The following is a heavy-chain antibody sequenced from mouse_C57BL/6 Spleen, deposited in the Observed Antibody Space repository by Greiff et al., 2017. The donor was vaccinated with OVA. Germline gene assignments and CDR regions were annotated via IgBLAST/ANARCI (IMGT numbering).Heavy chain of an antibody. CDR3: ARHEALYDYDGRGGYAMDY. CDR2: FYPGSGSI. D-gene: IGHD2-4*01. V-gene: IGHV1-62-2*01. J-gene: IGHJ4*01. Sequence: VQLQQSGAELVKPGASVKLSCKASGYTFTEYTIHWVKQRSGQGLEWIGWFYPGSGSIKYNEKFKDKATLTADKSSSTVYMELSRLTSEDTAVYFWARHEALYDYDGRGGYAMDYGGQGTSVTVSS. CDR1: GYTFTEYT.